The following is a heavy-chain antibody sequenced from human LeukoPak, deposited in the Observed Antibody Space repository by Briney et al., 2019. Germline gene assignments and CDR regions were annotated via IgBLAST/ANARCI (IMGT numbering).Heavy chain of an antibody. V-gene: IGHV4-34*01. CDR3: ARGAGYCSSTSCLSGPDY. J-gene: IGHJ4*02. CDR2: INHSGST. Sequence: PSETLSLTCAVYGGSFSGYYWSWIRQPPGTGLEWIGEINHSGSTNYNPSLKSRVTISVDTSKNQFSLKLSSVTAADTAVYYCARGAGYCSSTSCLSGPDYWGQGTLVTVSS. D-gene: IGHD2-2*03. CDR1: GGSFSGYY.